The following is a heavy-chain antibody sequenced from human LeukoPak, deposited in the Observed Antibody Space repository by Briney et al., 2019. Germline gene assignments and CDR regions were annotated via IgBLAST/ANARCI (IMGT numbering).Heavy chain of an antibody. D-gene: IGHD3-10*01. CDR2: IYYSGST. CDR3: ARVEEGYGSGRRENYYYYMDV. J-gene: IGHJ6*03. CDR1: GGSISTYY. Sequence: KPSETLSLTCTVSGGSISTYYWSWIRQPPGKGLEWIGYIYYSGSTNYNPSLKSRVTISVDTSKNQFSLKLRSVTAADTAVYYCARVEEGYGSGRRENYYYYMDVWGKGTTVTISS. V-gene: IGHV4-59*01.